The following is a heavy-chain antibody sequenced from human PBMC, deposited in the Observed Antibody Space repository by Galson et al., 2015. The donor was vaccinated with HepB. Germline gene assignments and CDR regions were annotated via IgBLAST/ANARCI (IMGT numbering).Heavy chain of an antibody. V-gene: IGHV4-4*02. Sequence: ETLSLTCAVSGGSISSSNWWSWVRQPPGKGLEWIGEIYHSGSTNYNPSLKSRVTISVDKSKNQFSLKLSSVTAADTAVYYCARESYSGYCSSTSCQSAFDIWGQGTMVTVSS. CDR2: IYHSGST. D-gene: IGHD2-2*01. CDR3: ARESYSGYCSSTSCQSAFDI. CDR1: GGSISSSNW. J-gene: IGHJ3*02.